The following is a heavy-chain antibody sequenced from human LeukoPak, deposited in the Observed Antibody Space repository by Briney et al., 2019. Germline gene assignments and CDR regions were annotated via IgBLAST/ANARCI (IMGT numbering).Heavy chain of an antibody. Sequence: GGSLRLSCAASGFTFSRNKMNWVRQAPGKGLEWISYISFSSDMIYYADSVKGRFTISRDNAKNSLYLQMNSLRAEDTAVYYCARVPVASDGTCFDSWGQGTLVIVSS. V-gene: IGHV3-48*04. CDR2: ISFSSDMI. J-gene: IGHJ4*02. CDR3: ARVPVASDGTCFDS. D-gene: IGHD6-13*01. CDR1: GFTFSRNK.